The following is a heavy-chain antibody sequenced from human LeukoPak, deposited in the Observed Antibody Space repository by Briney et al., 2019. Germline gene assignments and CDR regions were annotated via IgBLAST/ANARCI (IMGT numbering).Heavy chain of an antibody. D-gene: IGHD3-16*01. CDR2: IKQDGSEK. Sequence: PGGSLRLSCAASGFTFSSYWMSWVRQAPGKGLEWVANIKQDGSEKYYVDSVKGRFTISRDNAKNSLFLQMSSLRAEDTAAYYCARYYYVWGKTFDIWGQGTMVTVSS. CDR1: GFTFSSYW. V-gene: IGHV3-7*01. J-gene: IGHJ3*02. CDR3: ARYYYVWGKTFDI.